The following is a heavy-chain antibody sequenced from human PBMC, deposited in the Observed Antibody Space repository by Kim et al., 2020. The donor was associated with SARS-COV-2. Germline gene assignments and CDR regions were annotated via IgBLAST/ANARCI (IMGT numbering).Heavy chain of an antibody. CDR3: ARAHCSSTSCPGAFDI. V-gene: IGHV3-21*01. CDR1: GFTFSSYS. CDR2: ISSSSSYI. Sequence: GGSLRLSCAASGFTFSSYSMNWVRQAPGKGLEWVSSISSSSSYIYYADSVKGRFTISRDNAKNSLYLQMNSLRAEDTAVYYCARAHCSSTSCPGAFDIWGQGTMVTVSS. J-gene: IGHJ3*02. D-gene: IGHD2-2*01.